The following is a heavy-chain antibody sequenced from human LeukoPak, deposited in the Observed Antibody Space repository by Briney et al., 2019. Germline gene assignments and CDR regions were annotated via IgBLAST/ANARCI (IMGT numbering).Heavy chain of an antibody. CDR2: ISDSGNTK. V-gene: IGHV3-48*03. Sequence: GGSLRLSCAASGFTFSNYEMNWIRQAPGKGLEWISYISDSGNTKYYADSVKGRFSISRDNANNSVYLQMNNLRAEDTAVYYCAAVIDYWGQGTLVTVSS. CDR3: AAVIDY. J-gene: IGHJ4*02. CDR1: GFTFSNYE.